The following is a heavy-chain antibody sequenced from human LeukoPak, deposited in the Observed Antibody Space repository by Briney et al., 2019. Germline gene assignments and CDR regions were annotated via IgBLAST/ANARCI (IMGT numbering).Heavy chain of an antibody. V-gene: IGHV1-2*02. D-gene: IGHD3-22*01. CDR1: GYTFTGYY. CDR2: INPNSGGT. J-gene: IGHJ4*02. CDR3: AREEGDSSGYYGY. Sequence: ASVKVSCKASGYTFTGYYMHCVRQAPGQGLEWMGWINPNSGGTNYAQKFQGRVTMTRDTSISTAYMELSRLRSDDTAVYYCAREEGDSSGYYGYWGQGTLVTVSS.